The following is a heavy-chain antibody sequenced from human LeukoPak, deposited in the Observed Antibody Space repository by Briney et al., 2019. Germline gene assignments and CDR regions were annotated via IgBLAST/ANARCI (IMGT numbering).Heavy chain of an antibody. D-gene: IGHD3-3*01. J-gene: IGHJ4*02. CDR2: IYYSGST. CDR1: GGSISSYY. CDR3: ARQYQATIFGRFDY. Sequence: SGTLSLTCTVSGGSISSYYWSWIRQPPGKGLEWIGYIYYSGSTNYNPSLKSRVTISVDTSKNQFSLKLSSVTAADTAVYYCARQYQATIFGRFDYWGQGTLVTVSS. V-gene: IGHV4-59*08.